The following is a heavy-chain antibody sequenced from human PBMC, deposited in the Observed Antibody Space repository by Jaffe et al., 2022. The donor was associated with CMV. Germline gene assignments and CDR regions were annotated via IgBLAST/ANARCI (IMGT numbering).Heavy chain of an antibody. Sequence: EVHLVQSGAEVKKPGESLKISCKGSGYSFTNYWIGWVRQMPGKGLEWMGIIQPGDSDTRYSPSLQGQVTLSADKSTSTAYLQWSSLKASDTAIYYCARVSGGGYFRYFYMDVWGKGTTVTVSS. CDR2: IQPGDSDT. V-gene: IGHV5-51*01. CDR3: ARVSGGGYFRYFYMDV. D-gene: IGHD6-19*01. J-gene: IGHJ6*03. CDR1: GYSFTNYW.